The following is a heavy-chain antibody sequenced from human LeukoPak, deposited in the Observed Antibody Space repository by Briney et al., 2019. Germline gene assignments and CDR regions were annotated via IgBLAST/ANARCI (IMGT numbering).Heavy chain of an antibody. CDR1: GGSISSSIHY. D-gene: IGHD3-3*02. V-gene: IGHV4-39*07. Sequence: PSETLSLTCSVSGGSISSSIHYWGWIRQPPGKGLEWIGHMYYSGSTYYNPSLKSRVTISLDTSKHQLSLTLSSVTAADTAVYYCARDPLAPWNWFDPWGQGTLVTVSS. CDR3: ARDPLAPWNWFDP. J-gene: IGHJ5*02. CDR2: MYYSGST.